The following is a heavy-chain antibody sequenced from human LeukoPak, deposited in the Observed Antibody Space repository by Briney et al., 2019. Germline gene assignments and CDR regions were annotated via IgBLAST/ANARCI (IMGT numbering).Heavy chain of an antibody. CDR1: GFTFSSYG. V-gene: IGHV3-23*01. D-gene: IGHD3-22*01. J-gene: IGHJ4*02. CDR3: AKFRAPYSSGHPTLDY. CDR2: ISGSGGST. Sequence: GGSLRLSCAASGFTFSSYGMSWVRQAPGKGLEWVSAISGSGGSTYYADSVKGRFTISRDNSKNTLYLQMNSLRAEDTAVYYCAKFRAPYSSGHPTLDYWGQGTLVTVSS.